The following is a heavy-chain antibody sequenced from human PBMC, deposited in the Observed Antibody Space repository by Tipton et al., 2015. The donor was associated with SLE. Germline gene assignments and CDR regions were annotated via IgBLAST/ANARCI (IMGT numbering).Heavy chain of an antibody. CDR1: GFTFSSYS. CDR3: ARDSGQQLTDY. Sequence: GSLRLSCAASGFTFSSYSMNWVRQAPGRGLEWVSSISSSSSHIYYGDSVKGRFTYYADSVKGRFTISRDDAKNSLYLQMNSLRAEDTAVYYCARDSGQQLTDYWGQGTLVTVSS. CDR2: ISSSSSHI. V-gene: IGHV3-21*01. J-gene: IGHJ4*02. D-gene: IGHD6-13*01.